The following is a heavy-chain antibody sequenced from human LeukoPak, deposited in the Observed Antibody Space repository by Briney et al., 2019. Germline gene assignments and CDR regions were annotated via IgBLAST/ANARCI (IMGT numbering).Heavy chain of an antibody. Sequence: GASVKVFCKASGYTFNNYNIHWLRQAPGQGLEWMGIVNPGGDSTNYAQDFQGRLTLTGDTSTSTVYMELSSLRSEDTAVYNCARVRDGYNDAYDIWGQGTMVTVTS. CDR3: ARVRDGYNDAYDI. V-gene: IGHV1-46*02. D-gene: IGHD5-24*01. J-gene: IGHJ3*02. CDR2: VNPGGDST. CDR1: GYTFNNYN.